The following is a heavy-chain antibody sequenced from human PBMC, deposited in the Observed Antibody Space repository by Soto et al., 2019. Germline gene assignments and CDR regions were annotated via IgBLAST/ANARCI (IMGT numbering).Heavy chain of an antibody. V-gene: IGHV2-26*01. CDR1: GFSLSNARMG. Sequence: QVTLKESGPVLVKPTETLTLTCTVSGFSLSNARMGVSWIRQPPGKALEWLEHIFSNDEKSYSTSLKSRLTISKDTSKSQVVLTMTNMEPVDTATYYCARFIAVAGTYWFDPWGQGTLVTVSS. CDR3: ARFIAVAGTYWFDP. CDR2: IFSNDEK. J-gene: IGHJ5*02. D-gene: IGHD6-19*01.